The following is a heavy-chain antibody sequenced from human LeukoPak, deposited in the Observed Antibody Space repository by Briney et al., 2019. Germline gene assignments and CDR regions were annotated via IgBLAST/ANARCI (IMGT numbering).Heavy chain of an antibody. CDR3: ARAAYDSSGYFHDY. CDR2: LNTDGTTT. Sequence: GGSLRLSCAASGFTLNNYWMHWVRQAPGKGLVWVSRLNTDGTTTNYADSVKGRFTISRGNAKKMVYLQMNSLRAEDTAVYYCARAAYDSSGYFHDYWGQGILVTVSS. J-gene: IGHJ4*02. V-gene: IGHV3-74*01. CDR1: GFTLNNYW. D-gene: IGHD3-22*01.